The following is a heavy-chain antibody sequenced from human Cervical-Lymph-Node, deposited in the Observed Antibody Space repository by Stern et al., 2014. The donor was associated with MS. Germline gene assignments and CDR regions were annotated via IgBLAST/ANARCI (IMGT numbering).Heavy chain of an antibody. CDR1: GFAFSDHY. Sequence: VHLVESGGGLVKPGGSLRLSCAASGFAFSDHYMNWIRQAPGKGLEWLSHISSSGTTIYYADSVRGRFTISRDNAKNSLYLEMTGLRVDDTAVYYCARGSSSDVWGQGTLVTVSS. CDR2: ISSSGTTI. J-gene: IGHJ4*02. V-gene: IGHV3-11*01. CDR3: ARGSSSDV.